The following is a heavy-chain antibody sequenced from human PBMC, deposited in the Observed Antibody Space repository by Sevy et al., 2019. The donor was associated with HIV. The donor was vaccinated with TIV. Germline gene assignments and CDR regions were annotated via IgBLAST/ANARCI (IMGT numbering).Heavy chain of an antibody. V-gene: IGHV1-2*02. J-gene: IGHJ4*02. Sequence: ASVKVSCKTSGYTFTDRYIHWVRQAPGQGLEWMGYINPDTGNTRYAQKFQARVTMTGDTSVSTAYMELRRLTSDDTAVYFCARVHPPRLSGHDSGWYPFHYWGQGTLVTVSS. CDR2: INPDTGNT. CDR3: ARVHPPRLSGHDSGWYPFHY. D-gene: IGHD6-19*01. CDR1: GYTFTDRY.